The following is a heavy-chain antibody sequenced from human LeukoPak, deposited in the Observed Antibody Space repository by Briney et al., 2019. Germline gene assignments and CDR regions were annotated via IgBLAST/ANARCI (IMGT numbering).Heavy chain of an antibody. J-gene: IGHJ4*02. Sequence: PSETLSLTCTVSGGSISTYYWNWIRQPAGKGLEWIGRIYTSGSTNYNPSLKSRVTMSVDTSKNQFSLKLSSVTAADTAVYYCARSSNSPSLPNDCWGQGTLVTVSS. CDR1: GGSISTYY. CDR3: ARSSNSPSLPNDC. V-gene: IGHV4-4*07. CDR2: IYTSGST. D-gene: IGHD6-6*01.